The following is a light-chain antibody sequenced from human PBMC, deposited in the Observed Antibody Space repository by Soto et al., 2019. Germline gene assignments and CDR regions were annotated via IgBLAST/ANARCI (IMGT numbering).Light chain of an antibody. CDR2: GAS. Sequence: EVVLTQSPGTLSLSPGERATLSCRASQSVSNSHLAWYQHKPGQAPRLLIYGASTRATGIPDRFSGSGSGTDFTLTISRLEPEDVAVYYCQQYGTSPTWTFGQGTKVDIK. V-gene: IGKV3-20*01. CDR3: QQYGTSPTWT. CDR1: QSVSNSH. J-gene: IGKJ1*01.